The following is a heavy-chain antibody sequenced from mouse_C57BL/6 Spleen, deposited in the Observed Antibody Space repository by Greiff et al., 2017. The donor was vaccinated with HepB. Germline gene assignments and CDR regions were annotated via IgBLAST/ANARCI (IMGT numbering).Heavy chain of an antibody. D-gene: IGHD1-1*01. J-gene: IGHJ4*01. CDR1: GYTFTGYW. CDR2: ILPGSGST. Sequence: QVQLQQSGAELMKPGASVKLSCKATGYTFTGYWIEWVKQRPGHGLEWIGEILPGSGSTNYNEKFKGKATFTADTSSNTAYMQLSSLTTEDSAIYYCARRPITTVVSPPAMDYWGQGTSVTVSS. CDR3: ARRPITTVVSPPAMDY. V-gene: IGHV1-9*01.